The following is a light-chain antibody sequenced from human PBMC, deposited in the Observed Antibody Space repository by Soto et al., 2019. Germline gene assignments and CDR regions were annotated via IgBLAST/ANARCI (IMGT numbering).Light chain of an antibody. CDR2: GAS. V-gene: IGKV3-15*01. CDR3: QLYKSWPIT. Sequence: EIVTRQPAASLSVYQGERATLYSRASHSVSSELGWYQQQPGQAPRLLMYGASTRATGIPARFSGSGSGTEFTLTISCLQSEDSASDFCQLYKSWPITFGERTRLDVK. CDR1: HSVSSE. J-gene: IGKJ5*01.